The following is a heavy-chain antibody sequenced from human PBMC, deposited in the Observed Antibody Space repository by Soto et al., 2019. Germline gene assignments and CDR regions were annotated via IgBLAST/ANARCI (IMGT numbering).Heavy chain of an antibody. V-gene: IGHV4-59*01. J-gene: IGHJ4*02. CDR1: GGSISSYY. Sequence: QVQLQESGPGLVKPSETLSLTCTVSGGSISSYYWSWIRQPPGKGLEWIGYIYYSGSTNYNPSLKSRVTISVDTSKNQFSLKLSSVTGADTAVYYCARDVDCSGGSCYPHFDYWGQGTLVTVSS. CDR3: ARDVDCSGGSCYPHFDY. D-gene: IGHD2-15*01. CDR2: IYYSGST.